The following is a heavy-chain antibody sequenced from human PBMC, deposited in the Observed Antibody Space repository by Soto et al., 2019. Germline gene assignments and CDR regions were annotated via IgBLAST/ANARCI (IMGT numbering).Heavy chain of an antibody. D-gene: IGHD3-3*01. V-gene: IGHV5-51*01. CDR3: ARLKYYDFWSGYPYYYGMDV. CDR2: IYPGDSDT. CDR1: GFIVSNTY. J-gene: IGHJ6*02. Sequence: GGSLRLSCAASGFIVSNTYMSWVRQAPGKGLEWVSFIYPGDSDTRYSPSFQGQVTISADKSISTAYLQWSSLKASDTAMYYCARLKYYDFWSGYPYYYGMDVWGQGTTVTVSS.